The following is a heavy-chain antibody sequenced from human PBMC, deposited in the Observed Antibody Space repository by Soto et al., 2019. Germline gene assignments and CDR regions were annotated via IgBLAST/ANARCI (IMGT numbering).Heavy chain of an antibody. J-gene: IGHJ6*02. CDR3: ASLYYDILTGPLGGYYYRMDV. Sequence: ASVKVSCKASGGTFSSYAISWVRQAPGQGLEWMGGIIPIFGTANYAQKFQGRVTITADKSTSTAYMGLSSLRSEDTAVYYCASLYYDILTGPLGGYYYRMDVWGQGTTVTVSS. CDR1: GGTFSSYA. V-gene: IGHV1-69*06. D-gene: IGHD3-9*01. CDR2: IIPIFGTA.